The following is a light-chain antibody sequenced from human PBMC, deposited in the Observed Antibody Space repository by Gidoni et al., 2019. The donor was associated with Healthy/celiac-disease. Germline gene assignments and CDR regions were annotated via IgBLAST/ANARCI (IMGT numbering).Light chain of an antibody. Sequence: QSPASLSASAGDRVTITCQASQDISNYLNWYQQKPGKAPKLLIYDASNLETGVPSRFSGSGSGTDFTFTISSLQPEDIATYYCQQYDNLPSITFGQGTRLEIK. J-gene: IGKJ5*01. CDR3: QQYDNLPSIT. V-gene: IGKV1-33*01. CDR2: DAS. CDR1: QDISNY.